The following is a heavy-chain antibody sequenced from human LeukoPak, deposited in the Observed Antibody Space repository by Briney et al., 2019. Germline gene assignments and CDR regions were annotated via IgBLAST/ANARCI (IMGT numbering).Heavy chain of an antibody. J-gene: IGHJ4*02. Sequence: GGSLRLSCEASGFAFSFYWASWVRQAPGKGLEWVANINQDGNSQNYVDSVRGRFTISKDNAKNSVYLQMNSLRAEDTAVYYCARSLWPEDYWGQGILVTVSS. CDR2: INQDGNSQ. CDR3: ARSLWPEDY. D-gene: IGHD2-21*01. CDR1: GFAFSFYW. V-gene: IGHV3-7*01.